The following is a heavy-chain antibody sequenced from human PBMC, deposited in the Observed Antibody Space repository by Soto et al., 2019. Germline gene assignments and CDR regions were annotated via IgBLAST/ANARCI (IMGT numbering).Heavy chain of an antibody. Sequence: PSETLSLTCTVSGGSISSGGYYWSWIRQHPGKGLEWIGYISYSGSTYYNPSLKSRVTISVDTSKNQFSLKLSSVTAADTALYYCARQGFGELHGLVDVWGQGTTVTVSS. J-gene: IGHJ6*02. D-gene: IGHD3-10*01. CDR1: GGSISSGGYY. CDR2: ISYSGST. CDR3: ARQGFGELHGLVDV. V-gene: IGHV4-31*03.